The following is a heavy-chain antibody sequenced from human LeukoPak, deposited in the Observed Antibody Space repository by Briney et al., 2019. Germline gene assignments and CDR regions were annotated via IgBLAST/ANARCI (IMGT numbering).Heavy chain of an antibody. V-gene: IGHV3-30*02. D-gene: IGHD1-26*01. CDR1: GFTFSSYG. CDR2: IRYDGSNK. Sequence: GGSLRLSCAASGFTFSSYGMHWVRQAPGKGLEWVAFIRYDGSNKYYADSVKGRFTISRDNSKNTLYLQMNSLRAEDTAVYYCARDSRYSGSYRMAFDIWGQGTMVTVSS. CDR3: ARDSRYSGSYRMAFDI. J-gene: IGHJ3*02.